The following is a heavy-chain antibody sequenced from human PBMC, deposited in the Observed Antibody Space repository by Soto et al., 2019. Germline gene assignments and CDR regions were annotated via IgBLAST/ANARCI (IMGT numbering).Heavy chain of an antibody. CDR3: ARILGGIDY. Sequence: GGSLRLSCAASGFTFSSYAMSWVRQAPGKGLEWVSAISGSGSNTYYADSVKGRFTVSRDNSKNTLYLQMNSLRDEDTGVYFCARILGGIDYWGQGNLVTVSS. CDR2: ISGSGSNT. D-gene: IGHD3-16*01. V-gene: IGHV3-23*01. CDR1: GFTFSSYA. J-gene: IGHJ4*02.